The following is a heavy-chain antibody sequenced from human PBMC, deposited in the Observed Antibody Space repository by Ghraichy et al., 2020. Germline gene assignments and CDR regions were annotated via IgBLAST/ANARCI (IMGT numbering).Heavy chain of an antibody. CDR1: GFTFSRHW. CDR3: TTLQLAGPDY. Sequence: GESLNISCAASGFTFSRHWMSWVRQAPGKGLEWVASIKSDGSDSFYVDSVKGRFTISRDNAKNSVSLEMNSLRAEDTAVYYCTTLQLAGPDYWGQGTLVTVSS. V-gene: IGHV3-7*01. CDR2: IKSDGSDS. D-gene: IGHD1-1*01. J-gene: IGHJ4*02.